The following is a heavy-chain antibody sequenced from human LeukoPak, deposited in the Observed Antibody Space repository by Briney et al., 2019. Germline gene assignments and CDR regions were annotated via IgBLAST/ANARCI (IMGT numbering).Heavy chain of an antibody. CDR1: GFTVRSNY. CDR3: ARGGNSLHWYYYGMDV. J-gene: IGHJ6*02. V-gene: IGHV3-66*01. CDR2: IYSGGSI. D-gene: IGHD4-23*01. Sequence: PGGSLRLSCAASGFTVRSNYMSWVRQAPGKGLEWVSVIYSGGSIYYADSVRGRFTISRDTSENTLYLQMNSLRAEDTAVYYCARGGNSLHWYYYGMDVWGQGTTVTVSS.